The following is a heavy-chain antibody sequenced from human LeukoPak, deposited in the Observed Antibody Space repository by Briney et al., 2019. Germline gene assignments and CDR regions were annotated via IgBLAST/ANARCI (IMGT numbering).Heavy chain of an antibody. D-gene: IGHD6-13*01. CDR1: GFTFSSYW. J-gene: IGHJ3*02. CDR2: INTDGSST. Sequence: GGSLRLSCAASGFTFSSYWMYWVRQAPGKGLVWVSRINTDGSSTTYADFVKGRFTISRDNAKNTVYLQMNSLRAEDTAVYYCARVLAAAGTGAFDIWGQGTMVTVSS. V-gene: IGHV3-74*01. CDR3: ARVLAAAGTGAFDI.